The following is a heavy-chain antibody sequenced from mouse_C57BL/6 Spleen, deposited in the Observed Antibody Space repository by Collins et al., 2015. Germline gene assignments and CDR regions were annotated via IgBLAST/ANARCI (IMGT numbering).Heavy chain of an antibody. CDR1: GFTLSSYA. V-gene: IGHV5-4*01. CDR3: ARPYDYEFAY. Sequence: EVQLVESGGGLVKPGGSLKLSCAASGFTLSSYAMSWVRQTPEKRLEWVATISDGGSYTYYPDNVKGRFTISRDNAKNNLNLQMSHLKSEDTAMYYCARPYDYEFAYWGQGTLVTVSA. D-gene: IGHD2-4*01. CDR2: ISDGGSYT. J-gene: IGHJ3*01.